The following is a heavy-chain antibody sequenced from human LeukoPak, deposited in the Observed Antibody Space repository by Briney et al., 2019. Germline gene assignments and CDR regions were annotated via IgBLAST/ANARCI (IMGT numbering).Heavy chain of an antibody. Sequence: GASLQISCKGSGYLFSTSWIAWVRQLPGKGLEWMGIVYPGDSSARYSPSFQGQVTMSADTSINTAYLQWNSLKASDTAMYYCARKSYYDSFQHAFDIWGQGTMVTVSS. V-gene: IGHV5-51*01. CDR2: VYPGDSSA. CDR3: ARKSYYDSFQHAFDI. CDR1: GYLFSTSW. D-gene: IGHD3-22*01. J-gene: IGHJ3*02.